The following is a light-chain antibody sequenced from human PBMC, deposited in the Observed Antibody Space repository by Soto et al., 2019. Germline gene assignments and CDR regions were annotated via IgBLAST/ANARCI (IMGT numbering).Light chain of an antibody. J-gene: IGKJ4*01. CDR3: QQRSSWPPSLT. CDR2: DAS. CDR1: QSVSVF. V-gene: IGKV3-11*01. Sequence: EIVLTQSPATLSLSPGDTATLSCRASQSVSVFLAWYQQKPGRAPRLLIYDASNRATGIPARFSGSGSGTDFTLTISSLEPDDFAVYYCQQRSSWPPSLTFGGGTKVEI.